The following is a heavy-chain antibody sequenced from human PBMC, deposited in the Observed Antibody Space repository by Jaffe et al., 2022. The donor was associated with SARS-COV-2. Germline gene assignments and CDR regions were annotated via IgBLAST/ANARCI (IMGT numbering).Heavy chain of an antibody. D-gene: IGHD3-10*01. V-gene: IGHV4-59*12. CDR1: GGSISSYY. J-gene: IGHJ5*02. CDR2: IYYSGST. Sequence: QVQLQESGPGLVKPSETLSLTCTVSGGSISSYYWSWIRQPPGKGLEWIGYIYYSGSTNYNPSLKSRVTISVDTSKNQFSLKLSSVTAADTAVYYCARDGGEAFDPWGQGTLVTVSS. CDR3: ARDGGEAFDP.